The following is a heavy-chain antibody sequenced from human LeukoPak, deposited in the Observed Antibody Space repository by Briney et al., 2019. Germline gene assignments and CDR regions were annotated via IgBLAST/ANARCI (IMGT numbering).Heavy chain of an antibody. CDR1: GGSISSYN. J-gene: IGHJ4*02. Sequence: SETLSLTCTVSGGSISSYNWSWIRQPPGKGLEWIGYIYYSGSTNYSPSLKSRVTISVDTSKNQFSLKLSSVTAADTAVYYCARHVDSRPQVPFGYWGQGTLVTVSS. D-gene: IGHD3-22*01. CDR2: IYYSGST. V-gene: IGHV4-59*08. CDR3: ARHVDSRPQVPFGY.